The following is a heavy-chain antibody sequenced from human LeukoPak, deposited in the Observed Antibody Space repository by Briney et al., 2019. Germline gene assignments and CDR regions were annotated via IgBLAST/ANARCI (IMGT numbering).Heavy chain of an antibody. D-gene: IGHD1-20*01. Sequence: SETLSLTCAVYGGSFSGYYWSWIRQPPGKGLEWIGEINHSGSTNYNPSLKSRVTISVDTSKNQFSLKLSSVTAADTAVYYCARGRSNPITGTQNWYFDLRGRGTLVTVSS. CDR3: ARGRSNPITGTQNWYFDL. J-gene: IGHJ2*01. CDR1: GGSFSGYY. V-gene: IGHV4-34*01. CDR2: INHSGST.